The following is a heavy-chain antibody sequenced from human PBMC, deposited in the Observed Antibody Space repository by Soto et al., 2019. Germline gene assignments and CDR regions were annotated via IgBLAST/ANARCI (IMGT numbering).Heavy chain of an antibody. V-gene: IGHV4-30-2*01. J-gene: IGHJ4*02. Sequence: QLQLQESGSGLVKPSQTLSLTCAVSGGSISSGGYSWSWIRQPPGKGLEWIGYIYHSGSTYYNPSLKSRCTTAVDRSTNRFSLKLSSVTAADTAVYYCAAGGGLPRYYWGQGTLVTVSS. CDR2: IYHSGST. CDR3: AAGGGLPRYY. CDR1: GGSISSGGYS. D-gene: IGHD5-12*01.